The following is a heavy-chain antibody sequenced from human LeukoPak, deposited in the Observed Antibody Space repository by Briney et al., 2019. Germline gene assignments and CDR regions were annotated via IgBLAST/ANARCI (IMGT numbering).Heavy chain of an antibody. J-gene: IGHJ1*01. CDR1: GGSFSGYY. CDR3: ARKPYYYDRGYFQH. Sequence: SETLSLTCAVYGGSFSGYYWSWIRQPPGKGLEWIGEINHSGSTNYNPSLKSRVTISVDTSKDQFSLKLSSVTAADTAVYYCARKPYYYDRGYFQHWGQGTLVTVSS. CDR2: INHSGST. V-gene: IGHV4-34*01. D-gene: IGHD3-22*01.